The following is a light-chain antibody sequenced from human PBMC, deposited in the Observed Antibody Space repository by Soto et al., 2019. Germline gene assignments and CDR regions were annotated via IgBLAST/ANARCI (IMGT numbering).Light chain of an antibody. V-gene: IGLV2-23*02. CDR1: SSDVGSYNL. CDR3: CSYAGSSTCWV. CDR2: EVS. J-gene: IGLJ3*02. Sequence: QSVLTQPASVSGSPGQSITISCTGTSSDVGSYNLVSWYQQHPGKAPKLMIYEVSKRPSGVSNRFSGSKSGNTASLTNSGLQAEDEADYYCCSYAGSSTCWVFGGGTKLTVL.